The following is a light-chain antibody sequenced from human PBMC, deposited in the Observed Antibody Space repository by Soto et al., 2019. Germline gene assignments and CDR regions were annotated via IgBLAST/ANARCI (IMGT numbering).Light chain of an antibody. J-gene: IGKJ4*01. CDR3: QHYDHLPLS. CDR1: QGINNY. V-gene: IGKV1-33*01. CDR2: DSS. Sequence: DIQMTQSPSSLSASVGDRVTITCQASQGINNYLNWYQQKPGKAPELLIYDSSSLKTGVPSRFSGSGSETDFTLTISSLQPDDVATYYCQHYDHLPLSFGGGTKLEIK.